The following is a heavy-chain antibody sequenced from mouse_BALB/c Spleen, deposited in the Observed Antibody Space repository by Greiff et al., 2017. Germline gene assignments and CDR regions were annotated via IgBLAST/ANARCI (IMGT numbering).Heavy chain of an antibody. D-gene: IGHD2-1*01. CDR2: INPSTGYT. V-gene: IGHV1-7*01. Sequence: QVQLQQSGAELAKPGASVKMSCKASGYTFTSYWMHWVKQRPGQGLEWIGYINPSTGYTEYNQKFKDKATLTAEKSSSTAYMQLSSLTSEDSAVYYYATCGCRYGNIAYWGQGTLVTVSA. J-gene: IGHJ3*01. CDR1: GYTFTSYW. CDR3: ATCGCRYGNIAY.